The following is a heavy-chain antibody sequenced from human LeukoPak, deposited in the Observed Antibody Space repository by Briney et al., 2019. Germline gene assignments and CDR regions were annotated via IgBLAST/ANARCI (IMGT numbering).Heavy chain of an antibody. CDR3: ARGPLFSSYYFDY. V-gene: IGHV3-11*04. Sequence: GGSLRLSCAASGFTFSDYYMSWIRQAPGKGLEWDSYISSSGSTIYYADSVKGRFTISRDNAKNSLYLQMNSLRAEDTAVYYCARGPLFSSYYFDYWGPGTLVTVSS. J-gene: IGHJ4*02. CDR2: ISSSGSTI. CDR1: GFTFSDYY. D-gene: IGHD2-21*01.